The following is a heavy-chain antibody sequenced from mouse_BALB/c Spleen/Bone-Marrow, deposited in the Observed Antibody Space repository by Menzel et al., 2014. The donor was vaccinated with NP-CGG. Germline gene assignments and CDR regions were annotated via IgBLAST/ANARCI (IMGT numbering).Heavy chain of an antibody. CDR2: INPSNGRT. Sequence: QVQLQQSGAELVKPGASVMLSCKASGYSFTTYWIHWVKQRPGQGLEWIGEINPSNGRTNYNEKFKSKATLTVDKSSSTAYMQLSSLTSEDSAVYHCARYDGPAWFAYWGQGTLVTVSA. D-gene: IGHD2-3*01. CDR3: ARYDGPAWFAY. CDR1: GYSFTTYW. J-gene: IGHJ3*01. V-gene: IGHV1S81*02.